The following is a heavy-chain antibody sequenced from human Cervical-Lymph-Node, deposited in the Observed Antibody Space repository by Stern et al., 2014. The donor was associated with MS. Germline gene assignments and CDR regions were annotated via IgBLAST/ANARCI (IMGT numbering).Heavy chain of an antibody. CDR3: ARHVQGFDY. CDR1: GYSFTIYY. Sequence: EVQLVESGAEVKKPGESLKISCKLSGYSFTIYYIAWVRQMPGKGLELSGVIYPYDSDTTYSPSCQGQVTISAYKSITTAYLQLSSLRASYTAMDYCARHVQGFDYWGQGTLVTVSS. J-gene: IGHJ4*02. CDR2: IYPYDSDT. V-gene: IGHV5-51*01.